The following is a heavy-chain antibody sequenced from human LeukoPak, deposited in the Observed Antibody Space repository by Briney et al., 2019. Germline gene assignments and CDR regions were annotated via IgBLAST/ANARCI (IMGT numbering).Heavy chain of an antibody. D-gene: IGHD3-10*01. CDR1: GFTFSSYE. CDR2: ISSSGSTI. Sequence: GGSLRLSCAASGFTFSSYEMNWVRQAPGKGLDWVSYISSSGSTIYYADSVKGRFTISRDNAKNSLYLQMSSLRAEDTAVYYCARAKGLLWFGEGYYGMDVWGKGTTVTVSS. J-gene: IGHJ6*04. CDR3: ARAKGLLWFGEGYYGMDV. V-gene: IGHV3-48*03.